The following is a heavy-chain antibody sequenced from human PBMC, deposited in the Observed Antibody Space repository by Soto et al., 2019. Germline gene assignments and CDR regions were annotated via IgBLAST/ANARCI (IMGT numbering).Heavy chain of an antibody. Sequence: QVQLVESGGGVVQPGRSLRLSCAASGFTFSSYGMHWVRQAPGKGLEWVAVISYDGSNKYYADSVKGRFTISRDNSKNALYLHSNSLRAEDTAVYYCAKDLRKQWLAPPDYWGQGTLVTVSS. CDR2: ISYDGSNK. V-gene: IGHV3-30*18. CDR1: GFTFSSYG. J-gene: IGHJ4*02. CDR3: AKDLRKQWLAPPDY. D-gene: IGHD6-19*01.